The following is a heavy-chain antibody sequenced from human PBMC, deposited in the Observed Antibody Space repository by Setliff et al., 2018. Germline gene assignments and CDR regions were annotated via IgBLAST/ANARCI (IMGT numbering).Heavy chain of an antibody. Sequence: SSETLSLTCTVSGGSINNYYWSWIRQAPGKGLEWVGYVYYTGTTNYSPSLKGRVIISVDASKNRLSLQLNSVTPADTAVYYCARDRSAYNYGLDVWGQGTTVT. V-gene: IGHV4-59*01. J-gene: IGHJ6*02. CDR3: ARDRSAYNYGLDV. CDR2: VYYTGTT. CDR1: GGSINNYY.